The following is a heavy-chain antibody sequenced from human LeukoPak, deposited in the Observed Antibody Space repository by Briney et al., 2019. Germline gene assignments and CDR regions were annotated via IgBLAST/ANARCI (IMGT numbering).Heavy chain of an antibody. Sequence: GGSLRLSCAASGFTFSSYAMSWVRQAPGKGLEWVSAISGSGGSTYYADSVKGRFTISRDNSKNTLYLQMNSLRAEDTAVYYCAKDWDYYDSSGFNPFDYWGQGTLVTVSS. D-gene: IGHD3-22*01. CDR3: AKDWDYYDSSGFNPFDY. J-gene: IGHJ4*02. CDR1: GFTFSSYA. CDR2: ISGSGGST. V-gene: IGHV3-23*01.